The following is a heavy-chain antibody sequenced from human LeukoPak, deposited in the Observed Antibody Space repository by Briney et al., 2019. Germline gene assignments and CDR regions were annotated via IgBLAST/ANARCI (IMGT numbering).Heavy chain of an antibody. CDR2: IKHDGSEK. Sequence: GGSLRLSCAASGFIFTNYFMSWVRQAPGKGLEWVASIKHDGSEKYYVDSVRGRFTISRDNTMNSLYLQMSSLRAEDAAVYYCATDRGWRTSGYYLYYFEYWGQGTLVTFSS. CDR1: GFIFTNYF. J-gene: IGHJ4*02. CDR3: ATDRGWRTSGYYLYYFEY. V-gene: IGHV3-7*01. D-gene: IGHD3-3*01.